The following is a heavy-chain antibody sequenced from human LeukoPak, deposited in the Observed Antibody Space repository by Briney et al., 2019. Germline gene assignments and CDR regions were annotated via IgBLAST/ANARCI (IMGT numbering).Heavy chain of an antibody. Sequence: GGSLRLSCSASGFTFRTYAMHWVRQAPGKGLEYVSAISSNGGNTYSADSVKGRFTISRDNSKNALCLQMSSLRAEDTAVYYCVKGGTMPHDWFDPWGQGTLVTVSS. V-gene: IGHV3-64D*06. CDR3: VKGGTMPHDWFDP. CDR2: ISSNGGNT. D-gene: IGHD2-2*01. J-gene: IGHJ5*02. CDR1: GFTFRTYA.